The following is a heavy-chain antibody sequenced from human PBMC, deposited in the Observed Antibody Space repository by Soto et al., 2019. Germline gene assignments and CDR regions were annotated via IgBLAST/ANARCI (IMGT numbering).Heavy chain of an antibody. V-gene: IGHV1-69*01. CDR2: IIPIFGTA. J-gene: IGHJ6*02. Sequence: QVQLVQSGAEVKKPGSSVKVSCKASGGTFSSYAISWVRQAPGQGLEWMGGIIPIFGTANYAQKFQGRVTITADESTSTAYRELSSLRSEDTAVYYCARELLGLLMDYYYGMDVWGQGTTVTVSS. CDR3: ARELLGLLMDYYYGMDV. CDR1: GGTFSSYA. D-gene: IGHD2-8*02.